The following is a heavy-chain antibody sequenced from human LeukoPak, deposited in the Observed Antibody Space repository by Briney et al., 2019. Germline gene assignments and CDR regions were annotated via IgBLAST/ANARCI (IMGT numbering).Heavy chain of an antibody. CDR3: ASGVPAAISSHYYMDV. D-gene: IGHD2-2*01. J-gene: IGHJ6*03. CDR2: ISAYNGNT. CDR1: GYTFTSYG. Sequence: ASVKLSCKASGYTFTSYGISWVRQAPGQGLEWMGWISAYNGNTNYAQKLRGRVTMPTDTSTSTAYMERMSLRADDTAVYYCASGVPAAISSHYYMDVWGKGTTVTVSS. V-gene: IGHV1-18*01.